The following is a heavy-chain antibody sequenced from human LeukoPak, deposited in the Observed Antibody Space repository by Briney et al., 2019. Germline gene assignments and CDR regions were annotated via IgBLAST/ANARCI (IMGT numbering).Heavy chain of an antibody. CDR3: ARDSIVGGYQY. Sequence: VASVKVSCKASGYTFTNYGIHWVRQAPGQGLEWMGWISVYNDNTKYAQKFQGRVTMTTDTSTSTAYMEVRSLRSDDTAVYYCARDSIVGGYQYWGQGTLVTVSS. V-gene: IGHV1-18*01. CDR2: ISVYNDNT. D-gene: IGHD2-21*01. CDR1: GYTFTNYG. J-gene: IGHJ4*02.